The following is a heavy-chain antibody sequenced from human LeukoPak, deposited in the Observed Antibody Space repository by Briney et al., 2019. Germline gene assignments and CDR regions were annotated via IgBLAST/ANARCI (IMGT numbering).Heavy chain of an antibody. CDR1: GFTVSSHY. Sequence: GGSLRLSCAASGFTVSSHYMSWVRQAPGKGLEWVSVIHSGGSTYYADSVKGRFTISRDNPKNTLYLQMSSLRAEDTAVYYCATGYADYGGAADYWGQGTLVTVSS. D-gene: IGHD4-17*01. J-gene: IGHJ4*02. CDR3: ATGYADYGGAADY. V-gene: IGHV3-53*01. CDR2: IHSGGST.